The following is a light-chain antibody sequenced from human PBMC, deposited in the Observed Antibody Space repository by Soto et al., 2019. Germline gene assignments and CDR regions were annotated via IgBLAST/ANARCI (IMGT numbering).Light chain of an antibody. CDR3: QQYNNWPFT. J-gene: IGKJ4*01. CDR2: GAS. CDR1: QSFSSS. V-gene: IGKV3-15*01. Sequence: EIVMTQSPATLSVSPGERATLSCRASQSFSSSLAWDQQKPGQAPRLLIYGASARATGIPARFSGSGSGTEFTLTISSLQSEDFAVYYCQQYNNWPFTFGGGTKVEI.